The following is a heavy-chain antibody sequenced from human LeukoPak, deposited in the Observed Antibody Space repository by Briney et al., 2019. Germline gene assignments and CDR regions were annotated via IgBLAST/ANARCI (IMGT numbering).Heavy chain of an antibody. Sequence: ASVKVSCKASGYTFTGYYMHWVRQAPGQGLEWMGWINPNSGGTNYAQKFQGRATMTRDTSISTAYMELSRLRSDDTAVYYCARDLLPAAMGAPGYWGQGTLVTVSS. CDR1: GYTFTGYY. CDR2: INPNSGGT. J-gene: IGHJ4*02. V-gene: IGHV1-2*02. D-gene: IGHD2-2*01. CDR3: ARDLLPAAMGAPGY.